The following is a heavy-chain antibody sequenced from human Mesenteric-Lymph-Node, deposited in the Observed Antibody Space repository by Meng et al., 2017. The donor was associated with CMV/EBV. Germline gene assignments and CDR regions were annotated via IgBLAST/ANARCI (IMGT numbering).Heavy chain of an antibody. CDR1: GFTLSSYG. CDR2: IRYDGSNK. Sequence: GESLKISCAASGFTLSSYGMHWVRQAPGKGLEWVAFIRYDGSNKYYADSVKGRFTISRDNSKNTLYLQMNSLRAEDTAVYYCAKYYDFWSGYDYYYYGMDVWGQGTTVTVSS. D-gene: IGHD3-3*01. V-gene: IGHV3-30*02. J-gene: IGHJ6*02. CDR3: AKYYDFWSGYDYYYYGMDV.